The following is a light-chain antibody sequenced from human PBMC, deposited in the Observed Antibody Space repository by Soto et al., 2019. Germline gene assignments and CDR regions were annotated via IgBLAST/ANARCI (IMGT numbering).Light chain of an antibody. V-gene: IGLV2-14*01. J-gene: IGLJ1*01. CDR2: EVS. CDR1: SSDVGGYNY. Sequence: QSALTQPASASGSPGQPITISCTGTSSDVGGYNYVSWYQQHPGKAPKLMIFEVSNRPSGVSYRFSGSKSGNTASLTISGLQAEDEADYYCTSYTSSSTLYVFGSGTKVTVL. CDR3: TSYTSSSTLYV.